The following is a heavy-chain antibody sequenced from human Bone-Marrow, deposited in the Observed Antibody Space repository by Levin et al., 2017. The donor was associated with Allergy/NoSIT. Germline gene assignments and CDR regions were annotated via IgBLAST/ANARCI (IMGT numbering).Heavy chain of an antibody. CDR3: ARLGYCSSTSCYRGRFRNYDYYYMDV. CDR2: INWNGGST. V-gene: IGHV3-20*01. Sequence: GESLKISCAASGFTFDDYGMSWVRQAPGKGLEWVSGINWNGGSTGYADSVKGRFTISRDNAKNSLYLQMNSLRAEDTALYHCARLGYCSSTSCYRGRFRNYDYYYMDVWGKGTTVTVSS. J-gene: IGHJ6*03. CDR1: GFTFDDYG. D-gene: IGHD2-2*01.